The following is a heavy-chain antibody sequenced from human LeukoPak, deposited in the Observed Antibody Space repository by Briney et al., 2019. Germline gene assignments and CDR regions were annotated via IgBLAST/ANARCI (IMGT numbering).Heavy chain of an antibody. D-gene: IGHD3-16*02. CDR3: AAAPQTHRYLGY. Sequence: AGGSLRLSCAASGFTFSDYFVSWIRQAPGKGLEWVSYISSSGSTIYYADSVKGRFTISRDNAKNSLYLRMNSLRSEDTAVYYCAAAPQTHRYLGYWGQGTLVTVSS. CDR2: ISSSGSTI. V-gene: IGHV3-11*01. CDR1: GFTFSDYF. J-gene: IGHJ4*02.